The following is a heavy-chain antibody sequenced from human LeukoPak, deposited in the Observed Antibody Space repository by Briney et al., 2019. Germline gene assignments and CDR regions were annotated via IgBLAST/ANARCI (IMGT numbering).Heavy chain of an antibody. D-gene: IGHD3-3*01. Sequence: GGSLRLSCAASGFTFSSYWMSWVRQAPGKGLEWVANIKQDGSEKYYVDSVKGRFTISRDNAKNSLYLQMNSLRAEDTAVYYCGRGGDFWSGYFYYFDYWGQGTLVTVSS. CDR1: GFTFSSYW. CDR3: GRGGDFWSGYFYYFDY. J-gene: IGHJ4*02. CDR2: IKQDGSEK. V-gene: IGHV3-7*01.